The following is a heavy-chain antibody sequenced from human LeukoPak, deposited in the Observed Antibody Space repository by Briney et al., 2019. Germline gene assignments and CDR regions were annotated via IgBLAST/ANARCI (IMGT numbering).Heavy chain of an antibody. D-gene: IGHD2-15*01. CDR3: AKDSLYCSGGSCLYYYYYMDV. CDR1: GFTFSSYS. V-gene: IGHV3-21*04. Sequence: GGSLRLSCAASGFTFSSYSMNWVRQAPGKGLEWVSSISSSSSYIYYADSVKGRFTISRDNAKNSLYLQMNSLRAEDTAVYYCAKDSLYCSGGSCLYYYYYMDVWGKGTTVTISS. CDR2: ISSSSSYI. J-gene: IGHJ6*03.